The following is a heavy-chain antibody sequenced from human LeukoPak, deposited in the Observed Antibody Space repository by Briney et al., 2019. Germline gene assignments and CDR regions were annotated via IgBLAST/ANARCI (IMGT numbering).Heavy chain of an antibody. J-gene: IGHJ5*02. CDR3: ARHRGYYYGSGSYYLS. CDR1: GGSISSGSYY. V-gene: IGHV4-61*09. CDR2: IYTSGST. Sequence: SETLSLTCTVSGGSISSGSYYWYWIRQPAGKGLEWIGHIYTSGSTSYNPSLKSRVTISLDTSKNQFSLKLSSVTAADTAVYYCARHRGYYYGSGSYYLSWGQGTLVTVSS. D-gene: IGHD3-10*01.